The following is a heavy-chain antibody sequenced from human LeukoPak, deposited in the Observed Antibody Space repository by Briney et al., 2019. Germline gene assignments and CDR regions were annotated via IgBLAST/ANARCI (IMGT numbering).Heavy chain of an antibody. CDR3: AKTSWSALKGLGKYYFDY. Sequence: GGSLRLSCAASGFIFSSYWMSWVRQAPGKGLEWVSAISGSGGSTYYADSVKGRFTISRDNSKNTLYLQMNSLRAEDTAVYYCAKTSWSALKGLGKYYFDYWGQGTLVTVSS. CDR2: ISGSGGST. J-gene: IGHJ4*02. V-gene: IGHV3-23*01. D-gene: IGHD2-2*01. CDR1: GFIFSSYW.